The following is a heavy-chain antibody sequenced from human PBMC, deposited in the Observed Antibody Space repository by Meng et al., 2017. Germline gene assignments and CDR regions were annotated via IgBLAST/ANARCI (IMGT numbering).Heavy chain of an antibody. CDR1: GYTFTSYG. CDR3: ARVSVVVPAASSSGYYYYGMDV. J-gene: IGHJ6*02. CDR2: ISAYNGNT. Sequence: ASVKVSCKASGYTFTSYGISWVRQAPGQGLEWMGWISAYNGNTNYAQKLQGRVTITADESTSTAYMELSSLRSEDTAVYYCARVSVVVPAASSSGYYYYGMDVWGQGTTVTVSS. V-gene: IGHV1-18*01. D-gene: IGHD2-2*01.